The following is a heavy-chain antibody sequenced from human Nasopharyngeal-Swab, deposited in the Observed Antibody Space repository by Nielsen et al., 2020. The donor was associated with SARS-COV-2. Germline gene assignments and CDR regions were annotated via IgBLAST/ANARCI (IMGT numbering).Heavy chain of an antibody. J-gene: IGHJ6*02. CDR1: GFTFSSYW. CDR3: ARSRSAMDV. CDR2: INPDGSST. Sequence: GESLKISCAASGFTFSSYWMHWVRQAPGKGLVWVSRINPDGSSTDYAGSVKGRFTISRDSAKNTLYLQMSSLRAEETAVYYCARSRSAMDVWVQGTTVTVSS. V-gene: IGHV3-74*01.